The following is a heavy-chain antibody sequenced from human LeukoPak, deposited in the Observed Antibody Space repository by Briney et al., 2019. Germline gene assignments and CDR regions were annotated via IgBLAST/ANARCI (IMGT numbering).Heavy chain of an antibody. CDR1: GITFSTYD. CDR3: AKHWDY. J-gene: IGHJ4*02. CDR2: IGRSGRDT. V-gene: IGHV3-23*01. D-gene: IGHD1-1*01. Sequence: GGSLRLSCSDSGITFSTYDMSWVRQAPGKGLEWVSPIGRSGRDTYYADSVKGRFTISRDNSKNTLYLLMNSLRVEDTALYYCAKHWDYWGQGTLVTVSS.